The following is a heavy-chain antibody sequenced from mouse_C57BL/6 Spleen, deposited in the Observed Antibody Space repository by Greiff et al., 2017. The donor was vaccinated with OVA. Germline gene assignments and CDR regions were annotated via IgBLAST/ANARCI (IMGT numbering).Heavy chain of an antibody. D-gene: IGHD4-1*01. J-gene: IGHJ2*01. CDR2: IWSGGST. Sequence: VKLMESGPGLVQPSQSLSITCTVSGFSLTSYGVHWVRQSPGKGLEWLGVIWSGGSTDYNAAFISRLSISKDNSKSQVFFKRNSLQADAAAISYCSRNSPLHWDYFDYWGQGTTLTVSS. CDR1: GFSLTSYG. CDR3: SRNSPLHWDYFDY. V-gene: IGHV2-2*01.